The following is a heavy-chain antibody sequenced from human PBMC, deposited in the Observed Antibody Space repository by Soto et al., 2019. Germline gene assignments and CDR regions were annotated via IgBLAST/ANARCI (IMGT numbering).Heavy chain of an antibody. D-gene: IGHD6-13*01. Sequence: GESLKISCKGSGYSFTRYWIGWVRQMPGKGLEWMGIIYPGDSDTRYSPSFQGQVTISADKSISTAYLQWSSLKASDTAMYYCARHSHVAAAPGYYYMDVWGKGTTVTVSS. CDR2: IYPGDSDT. CDR3: ARHSHVAAAPGYYYMDV. V-gene: IGHV5-51*01. CDR1: GYSFTRYW. J-gene: IGHJ6*03.